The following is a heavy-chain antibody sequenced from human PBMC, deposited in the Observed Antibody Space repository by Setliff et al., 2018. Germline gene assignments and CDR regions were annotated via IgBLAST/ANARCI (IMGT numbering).Heavy chain of an antibody. J-gene: IGHJ4*02. D-gene: IGHD2-8*01. V-gene: IGHV1-46*01. CDR3: ARLVRYCSTRTCQRASGDEY. Sequence: ASVKVSCKASGYVFINFYMYWVRQAPGQRLEWLGRITPVLDTRDYSQKFQGRLTLTTDTSTTTAYMELRSLTSGDTAIYYCARLVRYCSTRTCQRASGDEYLGQGTLVTVSS. CDR1: GYVFINFY. CDR2: ITPVLDTR.